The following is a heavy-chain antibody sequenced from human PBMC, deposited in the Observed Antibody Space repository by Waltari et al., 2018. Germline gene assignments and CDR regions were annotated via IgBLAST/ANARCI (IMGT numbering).Heavy chain of an antibody. Sequence: QVHLVQSGAEVKKPGASVTVSCKASGYTFTGHVIHWVRQAPGQELEWVGSVNPNTGDAYSAQKFEGRVTMTRDTSISTAYLDLSRLTSDDTAVYYCARVLYDFWGGYHPNDVFDFWGQGTVVIVSS. CDR3: ARVLYDFWGGYHPNDVFDF. CDR2: VNPNTGDA. CDR1: GYTFTGHV. V-gene: IGHV1-2*02. J-gene: IGHJ3*01. D-gene: IGHD3-3*01.